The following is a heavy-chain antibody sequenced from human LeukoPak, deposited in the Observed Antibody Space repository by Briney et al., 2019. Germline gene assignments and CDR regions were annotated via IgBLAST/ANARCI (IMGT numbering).Heavy chain of an antibody. CDR2: IYHSGST. CDR1: GYSISSGYY. D-gene: IGHD2-2*01. V-gene: IGHV4-38-2*01. J-gene: IGHJ4*02. CDR3: ASRVSSTSYNY. Sequence: SETLSLTCAVSGYSISSGYYWGWIRQPPGKGLEWIGSIYHSGSTYYNPSLKRRVTISVDTSKNQFSLKLSSVTAADTAVYYCASRVSSTSYNYWGQGTLVTVSS.